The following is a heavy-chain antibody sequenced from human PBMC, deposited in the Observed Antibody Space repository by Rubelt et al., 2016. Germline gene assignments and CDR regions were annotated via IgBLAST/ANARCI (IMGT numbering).Heavy chain of an antibody. Sequence: GSLRLSCAASGFTFSSYAMHWVRQAPGQGLEWVTCTSYDGINKYYADSVKGRFTISRDNSKSTLYLQMNSLRAEDTAVYYCARDGSSRPIEYWGQGTLVTVSS. D-gene: IGHD3-10*01. CDR3: ARDGSSRPIEY. V-gene: IGHV3-30*04. CDR1: GFTFSSYA. J-gene: IGHJ4*02. CDR2: TSYDGINK.